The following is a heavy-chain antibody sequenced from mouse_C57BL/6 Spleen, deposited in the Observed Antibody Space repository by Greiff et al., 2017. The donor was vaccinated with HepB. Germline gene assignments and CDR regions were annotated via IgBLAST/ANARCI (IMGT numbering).Heavy chain of an antibody. CDR2: IYPGSGST. Sequence: QVQLQQPGAELVKPGASVKMSCKASGYTFTSYWITWVKQRPGQGLEWIGDIYPGSGSTNYNEKFKSKAKLTVETSSSTAYMQLSSLTSEDSAVYYWAREESDEAMDYWGQGTSVTVSS. J-gene: IGHJ4*01. V-gene: IGHV1-55*01. CDR1: GYTFTSYW. CDR3: AREESDEAMDY.